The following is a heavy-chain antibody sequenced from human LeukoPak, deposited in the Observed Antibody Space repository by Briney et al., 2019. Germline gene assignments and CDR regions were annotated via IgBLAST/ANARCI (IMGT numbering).Heavy chain of an antibody. Sequence: GGSLRLSCAASGFNFRSYGMSWVRQAPGKGLEWVSVIYSGGSTYYADSVKGRFTISRDNSKNTLYLQMNSLRAEDTAVYYCASLFKDGGGYRWSFDYGGKGTLVTVS. CDR1: GFNFRSYG. CDR3: ASLFKDGGGYRWSFDY. CDR2: IYSGGST. V-gene: IGHV3-66*01. D-gene: IGHD2-8*02. J-gene: IGHJ4*02.